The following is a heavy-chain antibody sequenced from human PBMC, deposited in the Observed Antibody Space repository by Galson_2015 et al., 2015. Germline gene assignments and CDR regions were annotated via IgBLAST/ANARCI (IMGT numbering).Heavy chain of an antibody. CDR2: IYSGDKP. CDR3: ARGLGTGDLDF. J-gene: IGHJ4*02. Sequence: TLSVACAAAGLTVSNHYLSWVRQGAGKGLGGVSDIYSGDKPDYADSVKGRFTISRDNSKNTLYLQMNSLCVEGTAVYYCARGLGTGDLDFWGQGTLVTVSS. D-gene: IGHD7-27*01. CDR1: GLTVSNHY. V-gene: IGHV3-53*01.